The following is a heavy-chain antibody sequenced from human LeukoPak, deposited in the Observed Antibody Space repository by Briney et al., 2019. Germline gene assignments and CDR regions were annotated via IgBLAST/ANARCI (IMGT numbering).Heavy chain of an antibody. D-gene: IGHD3-10*01. J-gene: IGHJ6*02. V-gene: IGHV1-2*02. CDR3: ARGGYSESFYNPRSYGMDV. CDR2: INPNSGGT. Sequence: ASVKVSCKASGYTFTGYYMHWVRQAPGQGLEWMGWINPNSGGTNYAQKFQGRVTMTRDTSISTAYMELSRLRSDDTAVYYCARGGYSESFYNPRSYGMDVWGQGTTVIVS. CDR1: GYTFTGYY.